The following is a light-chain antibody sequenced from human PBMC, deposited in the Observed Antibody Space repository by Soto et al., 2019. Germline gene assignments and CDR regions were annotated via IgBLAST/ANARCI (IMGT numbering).Light chain of an antibody. CDR2: AAS. CDR3: QKYDSVPT. CDR1: QGIGRS. J-gene: IGKJ1*01. V-gene: IGKV1-27*01. Sequence: IQMTQSPSSLSASVGDTVTITCRPSQGIGRSLAWYQQKPGTVPKVLIHAASTLQSGVSPRFSGSGSGTYFTLTISSLQPEDVATYCCQKYDSVPTFGPGTKVEI.